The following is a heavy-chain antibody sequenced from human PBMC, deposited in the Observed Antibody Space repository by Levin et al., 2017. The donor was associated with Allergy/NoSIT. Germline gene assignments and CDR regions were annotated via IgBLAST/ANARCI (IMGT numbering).Heavy chain of an antibody. J-gene: IGHJ4*02. CDR2: ITPDGNNK. V-gene: IGHV3-30*02. Sequence: GGSLRLSCVVSGFTFSTYGMHWVRQAPGKGLEWVAIITPDGNNKYYATSVKGRFTISRDNSKNTVYLHMNSLTTDDTAVYYCAKGGDMDYWGQGTLVTVSS. CDR1: GFTFSTYG. D-gene: IGHD2-21*02. CDR3: AKGGDMDY.